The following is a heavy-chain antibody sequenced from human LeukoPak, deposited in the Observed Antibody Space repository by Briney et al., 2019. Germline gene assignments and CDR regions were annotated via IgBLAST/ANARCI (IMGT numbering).Heavy chain of an antibody. CDR2: ISSSSIHI. V-gene: IGHV3-21*01. CDR1: GFTFSTYT. D-gene: IGHD4-11*01. CDR3: AREYTNYVPDY. Sequence: GGSLRLSCAASGFTFSTYTMNWVRQAPGKGLEWVSSISSSSIHIYYTDSVKGRFTISRDNAKNSLYLQMNSLRAEDTAVYYCAREYTNYVPDYWGQGTLVTVSS. J-gene: IGHJ4*02.